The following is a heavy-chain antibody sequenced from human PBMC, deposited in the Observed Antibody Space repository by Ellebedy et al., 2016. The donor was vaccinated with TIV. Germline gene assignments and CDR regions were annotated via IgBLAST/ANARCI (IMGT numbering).Heavy chain of an antibody. CDR1: GGSFSGYY. D-gene: IGHD4-17*01. Sequence: MPSETLSLTCAVYGGSFSGYYWSWIRQPPGKGLEWIGEISHSGSTNYNPSLKSRVSISVDTSKSQFSLKLNSVTAADTAVYYCARGISTVNTWGQGTLVTVSS. V-gene: IGHV4-34*01. J-gene: IGHJ1*01. CDR2: ISHSGST. CDR3: ARGISTVNT.